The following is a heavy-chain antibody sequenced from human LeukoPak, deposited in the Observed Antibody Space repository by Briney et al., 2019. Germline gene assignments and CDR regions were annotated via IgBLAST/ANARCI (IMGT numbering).Heavy chain of an antibody. Sequence: GRSLRLSCAASGFTFSSYAMSWVRQAPGKGLEWVSAISGSGGSTYYADSVKGRFTISRDNSKNTLYLQMNSLRAEDTAVYYCAKEWYYYDSSGLLYNWFDPWGQGTLVTVSS. J-gene: IGHJ5*02. V-gene: IGHV3-23*01. D-gene: IGHD3-22*01. CDR3: AKEWYYYDSSGLLYNWFDP. CDR2: ISGSGGST. CDR1: GFTFSSYA.